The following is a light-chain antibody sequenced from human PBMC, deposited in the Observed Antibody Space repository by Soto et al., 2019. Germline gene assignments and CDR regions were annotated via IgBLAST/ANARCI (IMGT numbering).Light chain of an antibody. CDR1: QNVASNY. CDR3: QQYGSLSWT. V-gene: IGKV3-20*01. CDR2: GAS. Sequence: EIVFTQSPRTLSLSPGERATLSCRSSQNVASNYLAWYQQKPGQAPSIIICGASGRASGITDRFSGSGSGTDFTLTISRLEAEEFAVYYCQQYGSLSWTFGQGTKV. J-gene: IGKJ1*01.